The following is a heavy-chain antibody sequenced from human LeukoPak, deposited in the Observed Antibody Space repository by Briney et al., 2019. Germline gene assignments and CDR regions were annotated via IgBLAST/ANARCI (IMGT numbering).Heavy chain of an antibody. CDR1: GFTFSSYS. CDR2: ISGSSSTI. Sequence: AGGSLRLSCAASGFTFSSYSMNWVRQAPGKGLEWVSYISGSSSTIYYADSVKGRFTISRDNTKNSLYLQMNSLRDEDTAVYYCARGDSFDPEVFDYWGQGTLVTVSS. V-gene: IGHV3-48*02. D-gene: IGHD1-14*01. CDR3: ARGDSFDPEVFDY. J-gene: IGHJ4*02.